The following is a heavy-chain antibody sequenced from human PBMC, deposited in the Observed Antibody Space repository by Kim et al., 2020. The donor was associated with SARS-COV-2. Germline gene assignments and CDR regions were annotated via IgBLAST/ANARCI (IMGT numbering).Heavy chain of an antibody. D-gene: IGHD2-2*01. J-gene: IGHJ4*02. V-gene: IGHV4-30-2*05. CDR3: ARFNRYCSSTSCYYFDY. Sequence: LKSRVTIQVDTSKNQFSLKLSSVTAADTAVYYCARFNRYCSSTSCYYFDYWGQGTLVTVSS.